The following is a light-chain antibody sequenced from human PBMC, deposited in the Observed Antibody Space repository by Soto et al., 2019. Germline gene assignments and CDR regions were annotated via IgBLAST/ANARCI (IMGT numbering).Light chain of an antibody. CDR1: SSDVGSYNL. CDR2: EVS. Sequence: QSVLTQPASVSGSPGQSITISCTGTSSDVGSYNLVSWYQQHPGKAPKLMIYEVSKRPSGVSNRFSGSKPGNTASLTISGLQAEDEADYYCCSYAGSSTFLYVFGTGDQGHRP. J-gene: IGLJ1*01. V-gene: IGLV2-23*02. CDR3: CSYAGSSTFLYV.